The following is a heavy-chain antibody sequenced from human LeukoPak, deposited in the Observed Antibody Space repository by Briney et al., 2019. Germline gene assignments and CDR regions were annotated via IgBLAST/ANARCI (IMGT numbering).Heavy chain of an antibody. CDR3: AREEMATPYFDY. Sequence: SVKVSCKASGGTFISYAVSWVRQAPGQGVEWLGRIIPILDIADYAQKFQGRVTITADKSTSTAYMELTSLRSEDTAVYYCAREEMATPYFDYWGQGPLVTVSS. V-gene: IGHV1-69*04. CDR2: IIPILDIA. J-gene: IGHJ4*02. D-gene: IGHD5-24*01. CDR1: GGTFISYA.